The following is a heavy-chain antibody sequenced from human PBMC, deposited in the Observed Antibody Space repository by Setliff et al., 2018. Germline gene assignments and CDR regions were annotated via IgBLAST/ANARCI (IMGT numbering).Heavy chain of an antibody. CDR2: ISYSGTP. D-gene: IGHD2-15*01. J-gene: IGHJ4*01. CDR3: VRPGGTTVVARHFDY. CDR1: DDSFTSSRYY. Sequence: EPLSLTCTVSDDSFTSSRYYWGWIRQAPGSGLEWLGSISYSGTPYYKASVESRVTISIDTSRNQFSLELRSVTVADTATYYCVRPGGTTVVARHFDYWGSGILVTV. V-gene: IGHV4-39*01.